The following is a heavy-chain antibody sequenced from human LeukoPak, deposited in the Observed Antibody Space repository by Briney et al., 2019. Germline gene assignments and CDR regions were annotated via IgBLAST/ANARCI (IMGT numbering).Heavy chain of an antibody. CDR2: ISNSGSTI. CDR1: GITFTDYY. CDR3: ARETDYSFDY. J-gene: IGHJ4*02. Sequence: GGSLRLSCAASGITFTDYYVTWIRQAPGKGLEWVSYISNSGSTINYADSVKGRFTISRDNAKNSLYLQMNSLRAEDTAVYYCARETDYSFDYWGQGTLVTVSS. D-gene: IGHD2-21*01. V-gene: IGHV3-11*01.